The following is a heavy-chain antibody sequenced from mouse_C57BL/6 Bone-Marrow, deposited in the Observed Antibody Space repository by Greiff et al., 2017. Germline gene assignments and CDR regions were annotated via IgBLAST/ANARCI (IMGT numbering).Heavy chain of an antibody. J-gene: IGHJ2*01. D-gene: IGHD1-1*02. V-gene: IGHV1-15*01. CDR1: GYTFTDYE. Sequence: VKLQQSGAELVRPGASVTLSCKASGYTFTDYEMHWVKQTPVHGLEWIGAIDPETGGTAYNQKFKGKAILTADKSSSTAYMELRSLTSEDSAVYYCTRSDYAFDYWGQGTTLTVSS. CDR2: IDPETGGT. CDR3: TRSDYAFDY.